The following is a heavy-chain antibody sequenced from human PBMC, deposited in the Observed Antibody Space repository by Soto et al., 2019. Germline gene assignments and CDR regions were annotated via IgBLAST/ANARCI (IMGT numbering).Heavy chain of an antibody. CDR1: GFIFSTYG. CDR3: AKDLLLTTITTVGD. V-gene: IGHV3-30*18. CDR2: ISYDGNNK. D-gene: IGHD4-17*01. Sequence: QVQLVESGGGVVQPGRSLRLSCAASGFIFSTYGMHWVRQSPGKGLAWLSVISYDGNNKYYADSVKGRFTISRDNSKNTLWLQMDSLRTEDTAGYYCAKDLLLTTITTVGDWGQGTLVNVSS. J-gene: IGHJ4*02.